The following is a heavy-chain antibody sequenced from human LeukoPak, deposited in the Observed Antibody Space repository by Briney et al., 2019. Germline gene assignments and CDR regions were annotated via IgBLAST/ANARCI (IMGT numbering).Heavy chain of an antibody. CDR3: ARDIEFSY. CDR1: GFTFSVSA. Sequence: PGGSLRLSCAAYGFTFSVSAMSWVRQAPGKGLDWVSLISYSGYNAYYADSVRGRFTISRDNSKDTLYLHMHSLRADDTAIYYCARDIEFSYWGLGTMVTVSS. CDR2: ISYSGYNA. J-gene: IGHJ3*01. V-gene: IGHV3-23*01. D-gene: IGHD1-26*01.